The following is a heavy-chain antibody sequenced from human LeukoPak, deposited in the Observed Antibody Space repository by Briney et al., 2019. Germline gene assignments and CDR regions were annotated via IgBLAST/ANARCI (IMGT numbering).Heavy chain of an antibody. Sequence: GASVKVFCKASGYTFTSYAMNWVRQAPGQGLEWMGWINTNTGNPTYAQGFAGRFVFSLDTSVSTAYLQISSLKAEDTAVYYCASEVAVAGTKDFDYWGQGTLVTVSS. CDR2: INTNTGNP. CDR3: ASEVAVAGTKDFDY. D-gene: IGHD6-19*01. CDR1: GYTFTSYA. J-gene: IGHJ4*02. V-gene: IGHV7-4-1*02.